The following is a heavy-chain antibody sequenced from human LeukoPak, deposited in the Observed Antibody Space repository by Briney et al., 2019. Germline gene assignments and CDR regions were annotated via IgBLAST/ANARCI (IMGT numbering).Heavy chain of an antibody. CDR2: ISYDGSNK. J-gene: IGHJ4*02. Sequence: GGSLRLSCAASGFTFSSHGMHWVRQAPGKGLEWVAVISYDGSNKYYADSVKGRFTISRDNSKNTLYLQMNSLRAEDTAVCYCARDPSNYYGSGPFDYWGQGTLVTVSS. D-gene: IGHD3-10*01. CDR1: GFTFSSHG. CDR3: ARDPSNYYGSGPFDY. V-gene: IGHV3-30*03.